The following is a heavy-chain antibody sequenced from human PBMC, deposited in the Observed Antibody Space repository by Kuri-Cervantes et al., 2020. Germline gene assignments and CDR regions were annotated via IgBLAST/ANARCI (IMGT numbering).Heavy chain of an antibody. CDR1: GGTFSSYA. D-gene: IGHD5-18*01. Sequence: SVKVSCKASGGTFSSYAISWVQQAPGQGLEWMGGIIPIFGTANYAQKFQGRVTITADESTSTAYMELSSLRSGDTAVYYCARVGYSYGHDYWGQGTLVTVSS. V-gene: IGHV1-69*13. CDR2: IIPIFGTA. CDR3: ARVGYSYGHDY. J-gene: IGHJ4*02.